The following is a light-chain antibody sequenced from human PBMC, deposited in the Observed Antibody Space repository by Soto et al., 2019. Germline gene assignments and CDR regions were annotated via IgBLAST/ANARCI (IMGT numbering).Light chain of an antibody. J-gene: IGKJ2*01. V-gene: IGKV3-20*01. Sequence: EIVLTQSPGILSLSPGERATLSCRASQSVKSNYLAWYQQKPGQAPRLLIFGAANRATGIPDRFSGSGSGTDFTLTISGLEPEDFAVYYCQRYGNSPPYTFGQGIKLEIK. CDR3: QRYGNSPPYT. CDR2: GAA. CDR1: QSVKSNY.